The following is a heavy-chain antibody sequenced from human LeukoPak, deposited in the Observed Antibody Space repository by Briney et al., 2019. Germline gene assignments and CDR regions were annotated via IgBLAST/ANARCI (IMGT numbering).Heavy chain of an antibody. J-gene: IGHJ6*03. Sequence: GGSLRLSCAASGFTFSSYAMHWVRQAPEKGLEYVSAISSNGGSTYYANSVKGRFTISRDNSKNTLYLQMGSLRAEDMAVYYCTRAPSSGIDYYYYYYMDVWGKGTTVTVSS. CDR3: TRAPSSGIDYYYYYYMDV. CDR1: GFTFSSYA. D-gene: IGHD3-10*01. V-gene: IGHV3-64*01. CDR2: ISSNGGST.